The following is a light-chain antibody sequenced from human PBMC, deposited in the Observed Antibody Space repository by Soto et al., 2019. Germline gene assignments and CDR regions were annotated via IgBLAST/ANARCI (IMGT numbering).Light chain of an antibody. J-gene: IGLJ2*01. CDR3: SSYTGSTTLVI. Sequence: QSALTQPASVSGSPGQSITISCTGTSSDVGGYNYVSWYQQHPGKAPKLMIYDVSNRPSGVSNRFSGSTSGNTASLTISGLQAADEAHYYCSSYTGSTTLVIFGGGTKLTVL. CDR1: SSDVGGYNY. CDR2: DVS. V-gene: IGLV2-14*03.